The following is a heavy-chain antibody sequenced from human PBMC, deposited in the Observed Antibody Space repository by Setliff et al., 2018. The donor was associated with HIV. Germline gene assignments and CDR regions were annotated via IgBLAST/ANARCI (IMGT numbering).Heavy chain of an antibody. CDR3: ARDRRRYDILTLHYMDV. J-gene: IGHJ6*03. D-gene: IGHD3-9*01. Sequence: GGSLRLSCAASGFTFSSYAMSWVRQAPGKGLEWVSVIYSGGDSTYSADSVKGRFTISRDNAKNSLYLQMNSLRAEDTAMYYCARDRRRYDILTLHYMDVWGKGTTVTV. V-gene: IGHV3-23*03. CDR1: GFTFSSYA. CDR2: IYSGGDST.